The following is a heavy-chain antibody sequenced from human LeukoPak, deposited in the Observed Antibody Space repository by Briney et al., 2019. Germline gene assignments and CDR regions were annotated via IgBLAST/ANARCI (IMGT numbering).Heavy chain of an antibody. D-gene: IGHD6-13*01. J-gene: IGHJ1*01. CDR1: GGSISSYY. Sequence: NPSETLSLTCTVSGGSISSYYWSWIRQPPGKGLEWIGYIYYSGSTNYNPSLKSRVTISVDTSKNQFSLKLSSVTAADTAVYYCARDGIAAAGSERYFQHWGQGTLVTVSS. CDR2: IYYSGST. V-gene: IGHV4-59*01. CDR3: ARDGIAAAGSERYFQH.